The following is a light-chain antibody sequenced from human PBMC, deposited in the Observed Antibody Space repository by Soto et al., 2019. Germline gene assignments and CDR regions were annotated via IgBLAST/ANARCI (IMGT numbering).Light chain of an antibody. CDR3: QQRSNWIT. Sequence: VLTQSPATLSLFPGERATLSCRASQSVGSSLAWYQLKPGQAPRLLLYDASNRAAGIPARFSGSGSGTDFTLTISSLEPEDFAVYYCQQRSNWITFGQGTRLEIE. J-gene: IGKJ5*01. V-gene: IGKV3-11*01. CDR1: QSVGSS. CDR2: DAS.